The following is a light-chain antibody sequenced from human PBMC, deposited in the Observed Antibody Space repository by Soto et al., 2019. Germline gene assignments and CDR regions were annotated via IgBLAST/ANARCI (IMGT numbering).Light chain of an antibody. CDR2: KAA. CDR1: QSINNY. V-gene: IGKV1-5*03. CDR3: QQYESFPRT. J-gene: IGKJ1*01. Sequence: DIQMTQSPSTLSASVGDRVTITCRASQSINNYLAWYQQKPGKAPKLLIYKAATLESGVPSMFSGSGSGTEFTLSISSLQPDDFATYYCQQYESFPRTFGQGTQVEIK.